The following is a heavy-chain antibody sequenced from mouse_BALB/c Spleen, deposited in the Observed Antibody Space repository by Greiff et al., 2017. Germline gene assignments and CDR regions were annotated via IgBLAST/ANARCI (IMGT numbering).Heavy chain of an antibody. V-gene: IGHV5-12-2*01. Sequence: EVQVVESGGDLVKPGGSLKLSCAASGFTFSSYTMSWVRQTPEKRLEWVAYISNGGGSTYYPDTVKGRFTISRDNAKNTLYLQMSSLKSEDTAMYYCARHKNDYYGNFFAYWGQGTLVTVSA. J-gene: IGHJ3*01. CDR1: GFTFSSYT. D-gene: IGHD2-1*01. CDR2: ISNGGGST. CDR3: ARHKNDYYGNFFAY.